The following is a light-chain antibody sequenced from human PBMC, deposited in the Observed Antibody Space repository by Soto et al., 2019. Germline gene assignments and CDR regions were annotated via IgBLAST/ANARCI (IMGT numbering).Light chain of an antibody. Sequence: EKVMTQSPATLSVSPGERGTLSRRASQSVRSNLPWYQQKPGQPPRRLINDASSRAAGSPSRFSGSGSWTEFTLTIISLKSEDVAVYYCQQYDNWPRTFGQGTKVDIK. J-gene: IGKJ1*01. CDR2: DAS. CDR1: QSVRSN. CDR3: QQYDNWPRT. V-gene: IGKV3-15*01.